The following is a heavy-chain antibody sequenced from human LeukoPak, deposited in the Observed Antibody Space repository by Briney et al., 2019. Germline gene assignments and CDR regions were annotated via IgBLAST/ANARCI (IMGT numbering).Heavy chain of an antibody. V-gene: IGHV1-18*01. D-gene: IGHD3-10*01. CDR3: ARVVRVRGVISPFDY. J-gene: IGHJ4*02. CDR2: ISAYNGNT. CDR1: GYTFTSYG. Sequence: ASVKVSCKASGYTFTSYGISWVRQAPGQGLEWLGWISAYNGNTNYAQKLQGRVTMTTDTSTSTAYMDLRSLRSDDTAVYYCARVVRVRGVISPFDYWGQGTLVTVSS.